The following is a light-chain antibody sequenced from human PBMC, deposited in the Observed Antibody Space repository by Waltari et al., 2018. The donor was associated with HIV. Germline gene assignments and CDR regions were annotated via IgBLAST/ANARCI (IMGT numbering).Light chain of an antibody. CDR1: SSNFGSNY. CDR2: RNN. J-gene: IGLJ3*02. V-gene: IGLV1-47*01. CDR3: AAWDDSLSGPWV. Sequence: QSVLTQPPSASGTPGPRVTISCSGSSSNFGSNYVHWYQQLPGMAPKPLIYRNNQRPSGVPDRFSGSKSGTSASLAISGLRSEDEADYYCAAWDDSLSGPWVFGGGTKLTVL.